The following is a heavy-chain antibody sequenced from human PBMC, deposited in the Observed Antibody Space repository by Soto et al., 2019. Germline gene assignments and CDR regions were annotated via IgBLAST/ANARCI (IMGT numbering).Heavy chain of an antibody. D-gene: IGHD4-17*01. J-gene: IGHJ4*02. V-gene: IGHV1-18*01. CDR1: GYTFTSYC. Sequence: GSMEVSRKASGYTFTSYCISWVRQALGQGLEWMGWISAYNGNTNYAQKLQGRVTMTTDTSKTQFSLELSSVTAADTAVYYCARLSSYGDYAHWGQGTLVTVSS. CDR3: ARLSSYGDYAH. CDR2: ISAYNGNT.